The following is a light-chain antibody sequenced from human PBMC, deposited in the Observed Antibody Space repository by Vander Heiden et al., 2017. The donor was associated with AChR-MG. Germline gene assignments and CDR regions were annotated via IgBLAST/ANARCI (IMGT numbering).Light chain of an antibody. Sequence: QSALTQPASVSGSPGQSITISCTGTSSDVGGYNYVSWYQQHPGKAPKLMIYAVSNRPSGVSNRCSGSKSGNTASLTISGLQAEDEADYYCSSYSSSSSPRVFGGGTKLTVL. V-gene: IGLV2-14*03. CDR3: SSYSSSSSPRV. J-gene: IGLJ3*02. CDR1: SSDVGGYNY. CDR2: AVS.